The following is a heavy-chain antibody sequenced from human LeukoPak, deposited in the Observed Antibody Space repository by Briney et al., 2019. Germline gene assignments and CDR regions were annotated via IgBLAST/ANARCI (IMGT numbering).Heavy chain of an antibody. CDR2: IYYSGST. CDR3: ARNYYGSGSPSFDY. V-gene: IGHV4-59*06. Sequence: SETLSLTCTVSGGSISSDFWSWIRQPPGKGLEWIGYIYYSGSTYYNPSLKSRVTISVDTSKNQFSLKLSSVTAADTAVYYCARNYYGSGSPSFDYWGQGTLVTVSS. D-gene: IGHD3-10*01. J-gene: IGHJ4*02. CDR1: GGSISSDF.